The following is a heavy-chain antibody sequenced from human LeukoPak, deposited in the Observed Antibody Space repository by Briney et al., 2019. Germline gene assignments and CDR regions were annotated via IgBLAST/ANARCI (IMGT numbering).Heavy chain of an antibody. CDR2: IKQDGSEK. V-gene: IGHV3-7*01. CDR1: GFTFSSYW. Sequence: GGSLRLSCAASGFTFSSYWMSWVRQAPGKGLVWVANIKQDGSEKYYVDSVKGRFTISRDNAKNSLYLQMNSLRAEDTAVYYCARDGPYDSSGYQYYYYYMDVWGKGTTVTVSS. CDR3: ARDGPYDSSGYQYYYYYMDV. J-gene: IGHJ6*03. D-gene: IGHD3-22*01.